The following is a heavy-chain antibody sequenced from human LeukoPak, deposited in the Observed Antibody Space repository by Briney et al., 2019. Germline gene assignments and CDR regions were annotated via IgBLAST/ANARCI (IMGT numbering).Heavy chain of an antibody. V-gene: IGHV2-70*11. CDR2: IDWDDDK. CDR3: ARNLVGYYDSSGYTAFDI. Sequence: SGPTLVNPTQALTLTCTFSGFSLSTSGMCVSWIRQPPGKALEWLARIDWDDDKYYSTSLKTRLTISKDTSKNQVVLTMTNMDPVDTATYYCARNLVGYYDSSGYTAFDIWGQGTMVTVPS. J-gene: IGHJ3*02. CDR1: GFSLSTSGMC. D-gene: IGHD3-22*01.